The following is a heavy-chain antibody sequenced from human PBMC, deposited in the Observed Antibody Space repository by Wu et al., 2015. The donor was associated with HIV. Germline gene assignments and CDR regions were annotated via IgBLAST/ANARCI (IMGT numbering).Heavy chain of an antibody. D-gene: IGHD1/OR15-1a*01. V-gene: IGHV1-46*03. CDR3: AARIGNMEAFNI. CDR1: GYTFTQTY. CDR2: INPGVNRI. J-gene: IGHJ3*02. Sequence: QVQLLQSGAEVRKPGASVKVSCKASGYTFTQTYLHWVRQAPGQGLEWLGIINPGVNRISYAQKFQGRLTITRDTSTSTVYMELSSLRYEDTAVYYCAARIGNMEAFNIWGQGTMVTVSS.